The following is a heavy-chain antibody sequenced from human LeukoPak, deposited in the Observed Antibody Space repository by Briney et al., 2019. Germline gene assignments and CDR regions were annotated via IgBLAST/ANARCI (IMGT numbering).Heavy chain of an antibody. V-gene: IGHV3-33*01. CDR1: GFTFKSYG. CDR3: ARDSGHDAFDI. J-gene: IGHJ3*02. CDR2: IWHDGKNK. Sequence: GGSLRLSCAASGFTFKSYGMHWVRQAPGKGLEWVAVIWHDGKNKYYADSVKGRFTVTRDNSKNTLYLKMDSLRVEDTAVYYCARDSGHDAFDIRGQGTMVTVSS.